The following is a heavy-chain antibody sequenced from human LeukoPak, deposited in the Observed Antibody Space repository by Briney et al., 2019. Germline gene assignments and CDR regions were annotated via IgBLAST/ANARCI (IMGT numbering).Heavy chain of an antibody. CDR3: ARGHSSSWSYYYYMDV. J-gene: IGHJ6*03. Sequence: SETLSLTCAVYGGSFSGYYWSWIRQPPGKGLEWIGEINHSGSTNYNPSLKSRVTISVDTSKNQFSLELSSVTAADTAVYYCARGHSSSWSYYYYMDVWGKGTTVTVSS. D-gene: IGHD6-13*01. CDR2: INHSGST. V-gene: IGHV4-34*01. CDR1: GGSFSGYY.